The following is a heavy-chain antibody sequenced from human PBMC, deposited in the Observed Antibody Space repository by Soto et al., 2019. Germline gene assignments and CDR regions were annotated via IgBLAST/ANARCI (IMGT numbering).Heavy chain of an antibody. D-gene: IGHD5-12*01. V-gene: IGHV2-5*02. J-gene: IGHJ4*02. CDR2: IYWDDDK. Sequence: WIRQPPGKALEWLALIYWDDDKRYSPSLKSRLTITKDTSKNQVVLTMTNMDPVDTATYYCAHQIGGYLFDYWGQGTLVTVSS. CDR3: AHQIGGYLFDY.